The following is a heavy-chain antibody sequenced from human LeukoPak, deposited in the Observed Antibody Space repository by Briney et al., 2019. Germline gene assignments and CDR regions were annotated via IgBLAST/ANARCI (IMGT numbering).Heavy chain of an antibody. CDR1: GNSFGDYY. CDR2: FHTRGST. Sequence: SETLSLTCTVSGNSFGDYYWSWIRQPAGKGLEWIGRFHTRGSTNYNPSLKSRVIISVDTSKNQFSLKLNSVTAADTAVYYCARVDGSCSGGSCPSGNWFDHWGQGTLVTVSS. CDR3: ARVDGSCSGGSCPSGNWFDH. D-gene: IGHD2-15*01. J-gene: IGHJ5*02. V-gene: IGHV4-4*07.